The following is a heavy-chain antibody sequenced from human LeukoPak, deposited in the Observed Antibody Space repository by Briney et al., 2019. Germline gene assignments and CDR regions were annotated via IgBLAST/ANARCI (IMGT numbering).Heavy chain of an antibody. CDR1: GFTFSSYA. CDR2: ISYDGSNK. J-gene: IGHJ4*02. D-gene: IGHD5-24*01. CDR3: AKDYGMATISLDY. Sequence: PGGSLRLSCAASGFTFSSYAMHWVRQAPGKGLEWVAVISYDGSNKYYADSVKGRFTISRDNSKNTLYLQMNSLRAEDTAVYYCAKDYGMATISLDYWGQGTLVTVSS. V-gene: IGHV3-30*04.